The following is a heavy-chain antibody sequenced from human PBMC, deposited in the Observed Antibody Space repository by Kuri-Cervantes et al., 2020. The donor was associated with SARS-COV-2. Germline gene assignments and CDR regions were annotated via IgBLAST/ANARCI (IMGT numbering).Heavy chain of an antibody. CDR2: IYPGDSDT. D-gene: IGHD6-19*01. V-gene: IGHV5-51*01. Sequence: KVSCKGSGYSFTSYWIGWVRQMPGKGLEWMGIIYPGDSDTRYSPSFQGQVTISADKSISTAYLQWSSLKASDTAMYYCAGLTIRAGYSSGWFLPFNPWGQGTLVTVSS. CDR3: AGLTIRAGYSSGWFLPFNP. CDR1: GYSFTSYW. J-gene: IGHJ5*02.